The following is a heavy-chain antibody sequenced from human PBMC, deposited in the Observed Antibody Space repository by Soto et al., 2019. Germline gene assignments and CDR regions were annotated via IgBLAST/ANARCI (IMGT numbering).Heavy chain of an antibody. CDR1: GFTFSSYG. V-gene: IGHV3-33*01. CDR3: ARGSLAGYFDY. J-gene: IGHJ4*02. CDR2: IWYDGSNK. Sequence: QVQLVESGGGVVQPGRSLRLSCAASGFTFSSYGMHWVRQAPGKGLEWVAFIWYDGSNKYYADSVKGRFTISRDNSKNPLYLQMNSLRAEDTAVYYCARGSLAGYFDYWGQGTLVTVSS.